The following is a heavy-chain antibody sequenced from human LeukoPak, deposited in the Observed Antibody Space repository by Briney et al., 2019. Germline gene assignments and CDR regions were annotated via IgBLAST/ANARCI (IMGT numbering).Heavy chain of an antibody. CDR1: GGSSSISSYY. J-gene: IGHJ4*01. CDR2: IYTSGST. V-gene: IGHV4-4*07. CDR3: ARESGSYSPFDY. Sequence: SETLSLTCTVCGGSSSISSYYWSWIRQPAAKVRVWIGRIYTSGSTNYNPSLKSRVTMSVDTSTNQFYLKLSSVTAADTAVYYCARESGSYSPFDYWGQGTLVTVSS. D-gene: IGHD1-26*01.